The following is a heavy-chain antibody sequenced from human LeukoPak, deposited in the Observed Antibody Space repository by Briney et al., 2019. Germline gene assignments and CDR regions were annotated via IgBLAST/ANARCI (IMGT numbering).Heavy chain of an antibody. Sequence: SETLSLTCTVSGGSTTNYYFSWIRQPPPKGLDWICYIYYSASTNYNSTHQSRVTISVYMYKNQFDLRLSSVAAADTAIYYCARDPSALAGFFDYWGQGTLVTVSS. CDR3: ARDPSALAGFFDY. CDR1: GGSTTNYY. CDR2: IYYSAST. J-gene: IGHJ4*02. D-gene: IGHD6-19*01. V-gene: IGHV4-59*01.